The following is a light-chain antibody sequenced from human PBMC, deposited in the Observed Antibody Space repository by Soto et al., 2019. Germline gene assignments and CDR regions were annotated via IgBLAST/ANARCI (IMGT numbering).Light chain of an antibody. J-gene: IGKJ5*01. V-gene: IGKV3-15*01. CDR3: QQYNKWPPIT. Sequence: IVLTQSPGTLSLSPGERTTLSCRASQSISRYLAWYQQTPGQGPRLLIYDASTRATGIPARFSGSGSGTEFTLTISSLQSEDCAVYYCQQYNKWPPITFGQGTRLEIK. CDR1: QSISRY. CDR2: DAS.